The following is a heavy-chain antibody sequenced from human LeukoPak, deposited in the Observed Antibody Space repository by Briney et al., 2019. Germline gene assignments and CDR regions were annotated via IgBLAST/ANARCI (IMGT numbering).Heavy chain of an antibody. D-gene: IGHD2-2*01. CDR1: GGSFSGYY. CDR2: INHSGST. J-gene: IGHJ6*02. CDR3: ARKYCSSTSCGGPLYYYYYYGMDV. V-gene: IGHV4-34*01. Sequence: KTSETLSLTCAVYGGSFSGYYWSWIRQPPGKGLEWIGEINHSGSTNYNPSLKSRVTISVDTSKNQFSLKLSSVTAADTAVYYCARKYCSSTSCGGPLYYYYYYGMDVWGQGTTVTVSS.